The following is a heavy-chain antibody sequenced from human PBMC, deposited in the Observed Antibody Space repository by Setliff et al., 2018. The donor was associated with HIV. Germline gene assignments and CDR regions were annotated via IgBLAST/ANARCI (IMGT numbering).Heavy chain of an antibody. D-gene: IGHD3-22*01. CDR1: GVSIGSYY. J-gene: IGHJ4*02. Sequence: KTSETLSLTCTVSGVSIGSYYWNWIWQSPGKGLEWIGYIYYSGTTNYNPSLKSRLTVSLDTSKSQFSLKMSSVTAADTAVYYCARVRGDDTSGHVDYWGQGTLVTVSS. CDR3: ARVRGDDTSGHVDY. V-gene: IGHV4-59*12. CDR2: IYYSGTT.